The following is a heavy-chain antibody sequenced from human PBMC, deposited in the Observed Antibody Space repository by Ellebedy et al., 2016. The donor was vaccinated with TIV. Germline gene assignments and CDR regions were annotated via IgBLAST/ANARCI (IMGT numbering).Heavy chain of an antibody. CDR3: ARDRYYGGNYRGIDY. J-gene: IGHJ4*02. CDR1: GYTFTSHP. V-gene: IGHV7-4-1*02. CDR2: INTNTGNT. Sequence: AASVKVPCKASGYTFTSHPLNWVRQAPGRGLEWMGWINTNTGNTESVPGFTGRFVFSLDTSVGTAYLQISSLQAEDTAIYYCARDRYYGGNYRGIDYWGQGTLVTVSS. D-gene: IGHD4-23*01.